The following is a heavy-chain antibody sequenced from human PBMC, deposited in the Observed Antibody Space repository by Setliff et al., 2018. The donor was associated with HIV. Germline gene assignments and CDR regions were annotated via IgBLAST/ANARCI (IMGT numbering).Heavy chain of an antibody. V-gene: IGHV5-51*01. J-gene: IGHJ3*02. D-gene: IGHD6-19*01. Sequence: PGESLKISCKGSGYSFTSYWIGWVRQMPGKGLEWMGIIYPGDSDTTYSPSFQGQVTISADKSINTAYLQWSSLKASDTAMYYCAKVHSSGWYSNHDAFDIWGQGTMVT. CDR3: AKVHSSGWYSNHDAFDI. CDR2: IYPGDSDT. CDR1: GYSFTSYW.